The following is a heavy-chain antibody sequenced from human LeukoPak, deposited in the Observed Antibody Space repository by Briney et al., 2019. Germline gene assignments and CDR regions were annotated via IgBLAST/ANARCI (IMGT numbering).Heavy chain of an antibody. J-gene: IGHJ4*02. V-gene: IGHV4-4*07. D-gene: IGHD1-7*01. CDR1: GGSISNYY. Sequence: PSETLSLTCTVSGGSISNYYWSWIRQPAGKGLEWIGRVHSSRGSNYNPSLKSRVTMSVDTSKNQVSLKLIAVTAADSAVYYCARENWNCGEDFWGQGALVTVSS. CDR3: ARENWNCGEDF. CDR2: VHSSRGS.